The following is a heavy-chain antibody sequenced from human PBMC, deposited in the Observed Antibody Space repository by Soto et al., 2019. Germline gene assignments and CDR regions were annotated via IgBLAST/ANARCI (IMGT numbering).Heavy chain of an antibody. CDR1: GYTFTSYD. CDR2: MNPNSGNT. J-gene: IGHJ2*01. CDR3: ARGRREYQLLFSNWYFDL. V-gene: IGHV1-8*01. Sequence: GASVKVSCKASGYTFTSYDINWVRQATGQGLEWMGWMNPNSGNTGYAQKFQGRVTMTRNTSISTAYMELSSLRSEDTAVYYCARGRREYQLLFSNWYFDLWGRGTLVTVSS. D-gene: IGHD2-2*01.